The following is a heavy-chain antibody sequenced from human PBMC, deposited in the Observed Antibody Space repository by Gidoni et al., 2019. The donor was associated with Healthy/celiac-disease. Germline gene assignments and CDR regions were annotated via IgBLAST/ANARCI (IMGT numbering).Heavy chain of an antibody. Sequence: QVQLQQWGAGLLKPSETLSLTCAVYGGSFSGSYWRWIRQPPGKGLEWIGEINHSGSTNYNPSLKSRVTISVDTSKNQFSLKLSSVTAADTAVYYCARGKVITIFGVVTPFDYWGQGTLVTVSS. J-gene: IGHJ4*02. V-gene: IGHV4-34*01. CDR3: ARGKVITIFGVVTPFDY. D-gene: IGHD3-3*01. CDR2: INHSGST. CDR1: GGSFSGSY.